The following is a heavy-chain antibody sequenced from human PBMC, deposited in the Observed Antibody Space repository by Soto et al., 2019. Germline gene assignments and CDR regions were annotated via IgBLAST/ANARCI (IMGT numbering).Heavy chain of an antibody. V-gene: IGHV2-5*02. J-gene: IGHJ4*02. CDR2: IYWDGFK. CDR1: GFSLSTRGVG. D-gene: IGHD3-16*01. Sequence: QITLKESGPTLVKPTQTLTLTCTFSGFSLSTRGVGVGWIRQPPGKALEWLALIYWDGFKHYSPSLESRLTIREDTSKSQVVLIMTNLDPVDTATYFCAHKGGGDRILDYWGQGTLVTVSS. CDR3: AHKGGGDRILDY.